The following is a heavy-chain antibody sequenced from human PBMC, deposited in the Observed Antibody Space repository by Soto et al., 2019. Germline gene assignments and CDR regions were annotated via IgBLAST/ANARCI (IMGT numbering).Heavy chain of an antibody. V-gene: IGHV1-69*06. Sequence: SVKVSCKTSGYTFTDYSIHWVRQAPGQGLEWMGGIIPIYGTANYAQKLQGRVTITADTSTSIVYMDLSTLSSEDTAVYFCARDIRSGYYYYYYGMDVWGPGTTVTVSS. CDR1: GYTFTDYS. CDR2: IIPIYGTA. CDR3: ARDIRSGYYYYYYGMDV. D-gene: IGHD5-12*01. J-gene: IGHJ6*02.